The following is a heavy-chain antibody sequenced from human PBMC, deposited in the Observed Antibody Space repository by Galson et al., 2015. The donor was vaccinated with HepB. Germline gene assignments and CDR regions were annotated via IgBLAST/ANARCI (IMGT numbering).Heavy chain of an antibody. CDR1: GYTFTSYG. D-gene: IGHD3-16*02. CDR2: ISAYNGNT. CDR3: ARARVQSYYDYVWGSYRLPGYFDY. V-gene: IGHV1-18*01. J-gene: IGHJ4*02. Sequence: SVKVSCKASGYTFTSYGISWVRQAPGQGLEWMGWISAYNGNTNYAQKLQGRVTMTTDTSTSTAYMELRSLRSDDTAVYYCARARVQSYYDYVWGSYRLPGYFDYWGQGTLVTVSS.